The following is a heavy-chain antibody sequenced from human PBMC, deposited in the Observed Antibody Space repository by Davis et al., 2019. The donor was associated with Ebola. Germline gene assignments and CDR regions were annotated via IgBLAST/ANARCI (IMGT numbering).Heavy chain of an antibody. CDR1: GYTFTGYY. Sequence: ASVKVSCKASGYTFTGYYMHWVRQAPGQGLEWMGWINPNSGGTNYAQKFQGWVTMTRDTSISTAYMELSRLRSDDTAVYYCARDYDFWSGYYKKFDYWGQGTLVTVSS. CDR3: ARDYDFWSGYYKKFDY. J-gene: IGHJ4*02. CDR2: INPNSGGT. D-gene: IGHD3-3*01. V-gene: IGHV1-2*04.